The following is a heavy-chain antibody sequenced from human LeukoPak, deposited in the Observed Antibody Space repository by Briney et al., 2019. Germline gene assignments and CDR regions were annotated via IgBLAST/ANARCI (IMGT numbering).Heavy chain of an antibody. D-gene: IGHD2-2*01. J-gene: IGHJ4*02. CDR1: GGSISSYY. V-gene: IGHV4-59*01. CDR3: ARGKPATDLDY. Sequence: SETLSLTCTVSGGSISSYYWTWIRQPPGKELEWIGYIYYTGSTNYNPSLKSRVTISVDTSKNQFSLKLSSVTAADTAVYYCARGKPATDLDYWGQGTLVTVSS. CDR2: IYYTGST.